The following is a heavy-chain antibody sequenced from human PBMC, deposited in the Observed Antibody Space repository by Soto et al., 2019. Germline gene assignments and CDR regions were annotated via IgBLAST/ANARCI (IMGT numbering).Heavy chain of an antibody. J-gene: IGHJ4*02. Sequence: QITLKESGPTLVKPTQTLTLTCTFSGFSLTTSGMGVGWIRQPPGKALEWLAHIYWDDDKRYSPSLKSRLTITKDTSKNQVVLTMTNMDPEDTATYYCAHRSKNREVVVLKECYFNYWGPGTRVTVSS. CDR1: GFSLTTSGMG. V-gene: IGHV2-5*02. CDR3: AHRSKNREVVVLKECYFNY. CDR2: IYWDDDK. D-gene: IGHD2-15*01.